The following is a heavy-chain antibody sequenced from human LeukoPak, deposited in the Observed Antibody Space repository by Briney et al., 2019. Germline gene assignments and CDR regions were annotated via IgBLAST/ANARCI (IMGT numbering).Heavy chain of an antibody. CDR2: VNPNSGGR. Sequence: VASVKVSRKASGYTFTGYYMHWVRQAPRQGLEWMGWVNPNSGGRNYAQQFQGRVTMTRDMSTSAVNMERSSLRSEDTGVYYCANTDVTYSSGYFLYWGQGTLVTVSS. CDR3: ANTDVTYSSGYFLY. CDR1: GYTFTGYY. D-gene: IGHD3-22*01. J-gene: IGHJ4*02. V-gene: IGHV1-2*02.